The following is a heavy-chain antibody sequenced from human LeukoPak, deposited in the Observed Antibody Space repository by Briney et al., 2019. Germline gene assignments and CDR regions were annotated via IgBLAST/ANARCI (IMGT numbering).Heavy chain of an antibody. V-gene: IGHV3-21*01. CDR2: ISSSSSYI. D-gene: IGHD3-3*01. CDR1: GFTFSSYS. CDR3: ARGRITIFGVAPVAAFDI. Sequence: NPGGSLRLSCAASGFTFSSYSMNWVRQAPGKGLEWVSSISSSSSYIYYADSVKGRFTISRDNAKNSLYLQMNSLRAEDTAVYYCARGRITIFGVAPVAAFDIWGQGTMVTVSS. J-gene: IGHJ3*02.